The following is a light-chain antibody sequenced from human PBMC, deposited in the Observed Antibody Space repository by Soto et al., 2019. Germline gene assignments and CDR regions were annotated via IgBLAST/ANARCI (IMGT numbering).Light chain of an antibody. CDR3: QQYNNWPPWT. Sequence: EIVLTQSPGILSLSPGERATLSCRASQSVSNDFLAWYQQKPGQAPRLLIYGASTRATDVPDRFSGSGSGADFTLTISSLQSEDFAVYYCQQYNNWPPWTFGQGTKVDI. CDR1: QSVSNDF. CDR2: GAS. V-gene: IGKV3D-15*01. J-gene: IGKJ1*01.